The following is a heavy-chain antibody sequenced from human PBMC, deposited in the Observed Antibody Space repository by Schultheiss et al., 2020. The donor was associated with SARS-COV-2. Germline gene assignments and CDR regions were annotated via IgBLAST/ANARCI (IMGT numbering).Heavy chain of an antibody. CDR1: GYTFTGYY. D-gene: IGHD1-26*01. V-gene: IGHV1-18*04. CDR3: ARGHVGAITLPQDY. CDR2: MNPNSGNT. Sequence: ASVKVSCKASGYTFTGYYMHWVRQAPGQGLEWMGWMNPNSGNTNYAQKLQGRVTMTTDTSTSTAYMELRSLRSDDTAVYYCARGHVGAITLPQDYWGQGTLVTVSS. J-gene: IGHJ4*02.